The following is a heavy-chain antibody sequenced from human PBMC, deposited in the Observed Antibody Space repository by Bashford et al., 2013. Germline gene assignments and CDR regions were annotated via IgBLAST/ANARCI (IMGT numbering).Heavy chain of an antibody. D-gene: IGHD5-18*01. CDR3: ARGRGYSYGYPYYYYGMDV. J-gene: IGHJ6*02. CDR1: GGSFSGYY. V-gene: IGHV4-34*01. CDR2: INHSGST. Sequence: SETLSLTCAVYGGSFSGYYWSWIRQPPGKGLEWIGEINHSGSTNYNPSLKSRVTISVDTSKNQFSLKLSSVTAADTAVYYCARGRGYSYGYPYYYYGMDVWGQGTTVTVSS.